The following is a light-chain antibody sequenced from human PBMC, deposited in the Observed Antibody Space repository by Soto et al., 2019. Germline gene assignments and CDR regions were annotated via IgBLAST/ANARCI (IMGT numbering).Light chain of an antibody. Sequence: DIQMTQSPSSLSASVGDRFTIACRASQSISSYLSWYQQKPGRAPKLLIYDASSLESGVPSRFSGSGSGTEFTLTISSLQPDDFATYYCQQYNSYSWTFGQGTKVDIK. V-gene: IGKV1-5*01. CDR3: QQYNSYSWT. J-gene: IGKJ1*01. CDR2: DAS. CDR1: QSISSY.